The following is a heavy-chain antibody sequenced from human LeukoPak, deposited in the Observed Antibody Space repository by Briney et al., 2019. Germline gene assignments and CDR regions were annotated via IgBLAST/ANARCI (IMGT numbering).Heavy chain of an antibody. CDR3: ARDRYSYGFYYFDY. CDR1: GYTFTSYG. V-gene: IGHV1-18*01. Sequence: ASVKVSCKASGYTFTSYGISWVRQAPGQGLEWMGWISAYNGNTNYAQKLQGRVTMTTDTSTSTAYMELSSLRSEDTAVYYCARDRYSYGFYYFDYWGQGTLVTVSS. D-gene: IGHD5-18*01. J-gene: IGHJ4*02. CDR2: ISAYNGNT.